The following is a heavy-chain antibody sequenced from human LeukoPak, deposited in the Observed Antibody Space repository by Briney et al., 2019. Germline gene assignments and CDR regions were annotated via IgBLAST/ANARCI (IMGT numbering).Heavy chain of an antibody. CDR2: IDDSGST. CDR1: GGSISGYY. V-gene: IGHV4-34*01. Sequence: SETLSLTCADEGGSISGYYWSWIRQPPAKGLEWIGEIDDSGSTNYNTSLNCRVAMPLDTSKNQVSLKLSSVTAADTAVYYCARETSGWYVYYFDYWGQGTLVTVSS. D-gene: IGHD6-19*01. CDR3: ARETSGWYVYYFDY. J-gene: IGHJ4*02.